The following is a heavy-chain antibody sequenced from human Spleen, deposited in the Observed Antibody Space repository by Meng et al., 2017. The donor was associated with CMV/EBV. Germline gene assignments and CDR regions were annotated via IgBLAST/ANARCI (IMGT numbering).Heavy chain of an antibody. D-gene: IGHD6-13*01. CDR1: GFTFSNAW. V-gene: IGHV3-15*01. Sequence: GESLKISCAASGFTFSNAWMSWVRQAPGKGLEWVGRIKSKTDGGTTDYAAPVKGRFTISRDDSKNTLYPQMNSLKTEDTAVYYCTTGSIAAAGDDYWGQGTLVTVSS. J-gene: IGHJ4*02. CDR3: TTGSIAAAGDDY. CDR2: IKSKTDGGTT.